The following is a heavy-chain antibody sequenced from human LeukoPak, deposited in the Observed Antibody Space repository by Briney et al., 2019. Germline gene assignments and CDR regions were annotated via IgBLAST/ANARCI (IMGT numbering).Heavy chain of an antibody. CDR1: GFTLSSYG. Sequence: VGSLRLSCAASGFTLSSYGMHWVRQAPGKGREWVAVISYDGSNKYYADSVKCRFTISRDNSKNTLYLQMNSLRAEDTAVYYCAKDVVGATHYWGQGTLVTVSS. J-gene: IGHJ4*02. D-gene: IGHD1-26*01. CDR3: AKDVVGATHY. CDR2: ISYDGSNK. V-gene: IGHV3-30*18.